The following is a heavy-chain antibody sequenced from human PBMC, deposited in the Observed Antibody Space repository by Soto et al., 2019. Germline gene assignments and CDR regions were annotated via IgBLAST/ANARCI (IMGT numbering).Heavy chain of an antibody. CDR1: GVSISSTTYY. V-gene: IGHV4-39*01. D-gene: IGHD4-17*01. CDR2: VYYSGVT. J-gene: IGHJ5*02. CDR3: ARHDYGDYVEDWFDP. Sequence: QLQLHESGPGLVKPSATLSLTCTVSGVSISSTTYYWAWIRQPPGKGLEWIGSVYYSGVTHYNLSLKSRFTISVDPSKNRISLTLSSVTAADTAVYYCARHDYGDYVEDWFDPWGQGTLVTVSP.